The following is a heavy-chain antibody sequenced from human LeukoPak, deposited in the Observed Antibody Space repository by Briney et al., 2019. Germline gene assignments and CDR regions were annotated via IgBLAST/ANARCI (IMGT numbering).Heavy chain of an antibody. J-gene: IGHJ5*02. Sequence: PGGSLRLSCAASGFTFSDYYMSWIRQAPGKGLEWVSYISSSGSTIYYADSVKGRFTISRDNAKNSLYLQLNSLRAEDTAVYYCARNPSLIVRFDPWGQGTLVTVSS. D-gene: IGHD3-22*01. CDR2: ISSSGSTI. CDR3: ARNPSLIVRFDP. V-gene: IGHV3-11*01. CDR1: GFTFSDYY.